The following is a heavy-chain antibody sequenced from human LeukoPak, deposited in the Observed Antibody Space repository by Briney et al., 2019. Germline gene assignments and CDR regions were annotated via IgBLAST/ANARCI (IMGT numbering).Heavy chain of an antibody. Sequence: GGSLRLSCATSGFTFSTYAMHWVRQAPGKGLEGVASIRNDGTNKNHVDSVKGRFTISRDNSKNTLFLQMDSLRPEDTAIYYCAKAPLGSCRGARCYYLDVWGKGTTVTVSS. CDR2: IRNDGTNK. CDR3: AKAPLGSCRGARCYYLDV. J-gene: IGHJ6*03. D-gene: IGHD2-15*01. V-gene: IGHV3-30*02. CDR1: GFTFSTYA.